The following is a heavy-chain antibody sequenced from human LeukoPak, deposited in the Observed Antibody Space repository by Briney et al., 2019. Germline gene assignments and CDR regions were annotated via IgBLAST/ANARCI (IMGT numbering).Heavy chain of an antibody. D-gene: IGHD1-26*01. CDR1: GFTFSSYS. Sequence: GGSLRLSCAASGFTFSSYSMNWVRQAPGKGLEWVSSISSSSYIYYADSVKGRFTISRDNAKNSLYLQMNSLRAEDTAVYYCARSSSWESAGDYWGQGTLVTVSS. CDR2: ISSSSYI. J-gene: IGHJ4*02. V-gene: IGHV3-21*01. CDR3: ARSSSWESAGDY.